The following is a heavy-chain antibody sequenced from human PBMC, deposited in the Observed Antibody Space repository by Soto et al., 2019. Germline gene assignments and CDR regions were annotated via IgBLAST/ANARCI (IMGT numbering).Heavy chain of an antibody. D-gene: IGHD2-21*02. CDR1: GGSFSGYY. CDR2: INHSGST. V-gene: IGHV4-34*01. Sequence: ASETLSLTCAVYGGSFSGYYWSWIRQPPGKGLEWIGEINHSGSTNYNPSLKSRVTISVDTSKNQFSLKLSSVTAADTAVYYCARGHIVVVTQGGDWFDPWGQGTLVTVSS. CDR3: ARGHIVVVTQGGDWFDP. J-gene: IGHJ5*02.